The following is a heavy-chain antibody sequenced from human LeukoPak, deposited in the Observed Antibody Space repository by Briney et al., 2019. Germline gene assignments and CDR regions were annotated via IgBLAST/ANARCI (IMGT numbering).Heavy chain of an antibody. V-gene: IGHV1-69*13. CDR1: GGTFSSYA. CDR3: ARGFWLGGSYYGAVDY. Sequence: ASVKVSCKASGGTFSSYAISWVRQAPGQGLEWMGGIIPIFGTANYAQKFQGRVTITADESTSTAYMELSSLRSEDTAVYYCARGFWLGGSYYGAVDYWGQGTLVTVSS. D-gene: IGHD1-26*01. J-gene: IGHJ4*02. CDR2: IIPIFGTA.